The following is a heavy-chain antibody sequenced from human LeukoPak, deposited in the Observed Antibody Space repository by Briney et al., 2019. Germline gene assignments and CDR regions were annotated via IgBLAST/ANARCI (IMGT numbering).Heavy chain of an antibody. J-gene: IGHJ4*02. V-gene: IGHV4-4*07. Sequence: SETLSLTCTASGGSISSYYWNWIRQPARKGLEWIGRFYSGGSANYNPSLKSRVTMSVDTSKNQFSLKLSSVTAADTAVYYCASDTTYYYDSSGYGTFNYWGQGTLVTVSS. CDR3: ASDTTYYYDSSGYGTFNY. D-gene: IGHD3-22*01. CDR1: GGSISSYY. CDR2: FYSGGSA.